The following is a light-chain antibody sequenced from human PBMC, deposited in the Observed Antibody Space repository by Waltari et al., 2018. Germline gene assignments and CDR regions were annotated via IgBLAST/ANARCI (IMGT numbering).Light chain of an antibody. J-gene: IGLJ1*01. CDR1: DSDVGAYSF. CDR2: EVS. Sequence: QSPLPQPASVSGSPGQSHTLSCPGTDSDVGAYSFISWYQQPPGKAPHLIIYEVSNRPSGISNRFSASKSGNTASLTISGLQAEDEADYYCSSYTTSSAPGVFGTGTRVTVL. V-gene: IGLV2-14*01. CDR3: SSYTTSSAPGV.